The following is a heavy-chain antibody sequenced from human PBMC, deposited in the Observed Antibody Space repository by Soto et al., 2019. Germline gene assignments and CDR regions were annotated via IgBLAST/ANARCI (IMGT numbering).Heavy chain of an antibody. V-gene: IGHV3-21*01. D-gene: IGHD3-22*01. CDR3: ARDEDSSGYYGTDYYYYGMDV. CDR1: GFTFSSYS. J-gene: IGHJ6*02. CDR2: ISSSSSYI. Sequence: GGSLRLSGAASGFTFSSYSMNWVRQAPGKGLEWVSSISSSSSYIYYADSVKGRFTISRDNAKNSLYLQMNSRRAEDTAVYYCARDEDSSGYYGTDYYYYGMDVWGQGTTVTVSS.